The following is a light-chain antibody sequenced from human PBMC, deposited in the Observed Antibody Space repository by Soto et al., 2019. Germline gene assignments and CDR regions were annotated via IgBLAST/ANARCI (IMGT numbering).Light chain of an antibody. CDR2: GAS. V-gene: IGKV3D-20*02. Sequence: EIVLTQSPGTLSLSPGERATLSCRASQSVSNTYLAWYQQKPGQAPRLLIYGASSRATGIPDRFSGSGSGTDFTLTISSLEPEDFAVYYCQQRSNWPRTFGQGTKVDIK. J-gene: IGKJ1*01. CDR3: QQRSNWPRT. CDR1: QSVSNTY.